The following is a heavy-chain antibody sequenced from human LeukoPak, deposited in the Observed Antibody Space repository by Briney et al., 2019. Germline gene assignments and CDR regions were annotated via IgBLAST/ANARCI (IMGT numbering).Heavy chain of an antibody. J-gene: IGHJ6*03. V-gene: IGHV1-69-2*01. Sequence: GASVKVSCKASGYTFTSYGISWVRQAPGKGLEWMGLVDPEDGETIYAEKFQGRVTITADTSTDTAYMELSSLRSEDTAVYYCATDWLNDDGYYMDVWGKGTTVTVSS. CDR1: GYTFTSYG. CDR2: VDPEDGET. D-gene: IGHD1-1*01. CDR3: ATDWLNDDGYYMDV.